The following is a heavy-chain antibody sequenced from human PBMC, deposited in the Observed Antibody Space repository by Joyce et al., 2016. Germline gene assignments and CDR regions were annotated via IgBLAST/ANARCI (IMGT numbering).Heavy chain of an antibody. J-gene: IGHJ4*02. Sequence: QVQLVDSGGGVVQPGRSLRLSCVASGFTFSNDGMHGVRQAPGKGLEWVAFISYDGSNKYYSDSVKGRFTISRENSRNTVYLQMNSLRPEDTAVYYCAKDCHYSSGYYEGFDYWGQGTLVTVSS. D-gene: IGHD3-22*01. CDR2: ISYDGSNK. CDR3: AKDCHYSSGYYEGFDY. V-gene: IGHV3-30*18. CDR1: GFTFSNDG.